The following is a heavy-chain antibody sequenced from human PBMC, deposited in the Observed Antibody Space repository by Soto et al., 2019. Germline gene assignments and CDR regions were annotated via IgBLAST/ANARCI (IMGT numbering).Heavy chain of an antibody. CDR3: ARDQIAAAGGYYYGMDV. V-gene: IGHV1-69*13. J-gene: IGHJ6*02. CDR2: IIPIFGTA. D-gene: IGHD6-13*01. CDR1: GGTFSSYA. Sequence: SVKVSCKASGGTFSSYAISWVRQAPGQGLEWMGGIIPIFGTANYAQKFQGRVTITADESTSTAYMELSSLRSEDTAVYYCARDQIAAAGGYYYGMDVWGQGTTVTVS.